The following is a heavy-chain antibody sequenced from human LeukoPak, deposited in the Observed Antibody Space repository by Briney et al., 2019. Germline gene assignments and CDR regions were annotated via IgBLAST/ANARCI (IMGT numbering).Heavy chain of an antibody. D-gene: IGHD6-19*01. CDR2: IYYSGST. J-gene: IGHJ4*02. V-gene: IGHV4-39*07. Sequence: SETLSLTCTVSGGSISSSSYYWGWIRQPPGKGLECIGTIYYSGSTYYNPSLKSRVTISVDTSKNQFSLKLSSVTAADTAVYYCATEVAGTPFLRYWGQGVLVTVSS. CDR3: ATEVAGTPFLRY. CDR1: GGSISSSSYY.